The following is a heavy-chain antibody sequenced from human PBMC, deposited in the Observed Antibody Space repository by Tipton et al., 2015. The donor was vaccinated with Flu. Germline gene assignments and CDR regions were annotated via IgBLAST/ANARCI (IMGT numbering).Heavy chain of an antibody. D-gene: IGHD1/OR15-1a*01. CDR3: AGGATNWNMRGVLYY. CDR2: ISSNGGST. CDR1: GFTFSSYA. Sequence: QLVQSGEGLVQHGGSLRLSCAASGFTFSSYAMHWVRQAPGKGLEYVSAISSNGGSTYYADSVKGRFTISRDNSKNTLCLQMGSLRAEDMAGYYCAGGATNWNMRGVLYYWGQGTLVTVSS. J-gene: IGHJ4*02. V-gene: IGHV3-64*02.